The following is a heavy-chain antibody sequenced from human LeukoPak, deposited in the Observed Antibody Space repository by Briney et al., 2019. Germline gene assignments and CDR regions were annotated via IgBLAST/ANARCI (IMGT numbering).Heavy chain of an antibody. Sequence: GESLKISCKASGYRFTSYWIGWVRQLPGKGLEGMGIIYPGDSDTRSSASLQGQVTISGDKSISTAYPQWSSLRAWDTAMYSGARVSVVAAALADYWGQGTLVTVSS. CDR3: ARVSVVAAALADY. D-gene: IGHD2-2*01. V-gene: IGHV5-51*01. J-gene: IGHJ4*02. CDR2: IYPGDSDT. CDR1: GYRFTSYW.